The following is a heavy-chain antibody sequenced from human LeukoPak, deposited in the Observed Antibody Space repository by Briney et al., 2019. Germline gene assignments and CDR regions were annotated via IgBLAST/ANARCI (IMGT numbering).Heavy chain of an antibody. Sequence: PGRSLRLSCAAPGLSFSSYAMNWVRRAPGKGLEWVAVISSDGSNKFYADSVKGRFTVSRDNSKNTLYLQMNSLRVEDTAVYYCARDNDPDYSSSPGWFDSWGQGTLVTVPS. J-gene: IGHJ5*01. CDR3: ARDNDPDYSSSPGWFDS. CDR2: ISSDGSNK. D-gene: IGHD6-6*01. CDR1: GLSFSSYA. V-gene: IGHV3-30-3*01.